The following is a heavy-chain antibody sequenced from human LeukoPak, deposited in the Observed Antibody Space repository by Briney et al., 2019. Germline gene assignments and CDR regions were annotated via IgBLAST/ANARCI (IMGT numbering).Heavy chain of an antibody. Sequence: GRSLRLSCSASGFTFSSYAMHWVRQAPGKGLEWVAVISYDGSNKYYADSVKGRFTISRDNSKNTLYLQMNSLRAEDTAVYYCARASHQWELRLYGMDVWGQGTTVTVSS. D-gene: IGHD1-26*01. J-gene: IGHJ6*02. CDR3: ARASHQWELRLYGMDV. V-gene: IGHV3-30-3*01. CDR2: ISYDGSNK. CDR1: GFTFSSYA.